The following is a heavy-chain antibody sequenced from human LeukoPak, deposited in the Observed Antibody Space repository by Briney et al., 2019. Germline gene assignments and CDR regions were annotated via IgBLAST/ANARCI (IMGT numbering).Heavy chain of an antibody. CDR2: INTDGSNT. D-gene: IGHD2-2*01. V-gene: IGHV3-74*01. Sequence: GGSLRLSCAASGFTFSSYWMFWVRQAPGEGLLWVSRINTDGSNTAHADSVKGRFTISRDNAKNTLYLQMNTLRAEDTAVYYCARGLVVSGYVSAVDIWGQGTMVTVSS. CDR3: ARGLVVSGYVSAVDI. CDR1: GFTFSSYW. J-gene: IGHJ3*02.